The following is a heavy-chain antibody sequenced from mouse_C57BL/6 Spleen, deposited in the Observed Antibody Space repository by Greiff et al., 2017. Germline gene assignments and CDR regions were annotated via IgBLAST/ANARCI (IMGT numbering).Heavy chain of an antibody. Sequence: QVQLQQPGAELVKPGASVKLSCKASGYTFTSYWMHWVKQRPGRGLEWIGMIHPNSGSTNYNEKFKSKATLTVDKSSSTAYMQLSSLTSEDSAVYYCARKEILPVVAKGAMDYWGQGTSVTVSS. CDR3: ARKEILPVVAKGAMDY. V-gene: IGHV1-64*01. D-gene: IGHD1-1*01. CDR2: IHPNSGST. CDR1: GYTFTSYW. J-gene: IGHJ4*01.